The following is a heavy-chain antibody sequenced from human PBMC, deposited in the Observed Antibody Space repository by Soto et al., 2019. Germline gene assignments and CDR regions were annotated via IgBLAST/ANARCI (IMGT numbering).Heavy chain of an antibody. CDR2: IIPIFGTA. Sequence: GASVKVSCKASGGTFSSYATSWVRQAPGQGLEWMGGIIPIFGTANYAQKFQGRVTITADESTSTAYMELSSLRSEDTAVYYCARWVHHIQPVNTATTGFAPGGQETLVTVSS. J-gene: IGHJ5*02. D-gene: IGHD5-18*01. CDR1: GGTFSSYA. V-gene: IGHV1-69*13. CDR3: ARWVHHIQPVNTATTGFAP.